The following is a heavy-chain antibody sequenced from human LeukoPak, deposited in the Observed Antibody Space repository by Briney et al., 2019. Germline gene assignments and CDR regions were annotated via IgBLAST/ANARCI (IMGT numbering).Heavy chain of an antibody. V-gene: IGHV4-59*01. CDR3: ARGVVIAPQTFDY. CDR1: GGSISSFY. Sequence: SETLSLTCTVSGGSISSFYWSWIRQPPGKGLESIGYIYYSGSTNYNPSLKSRVTMSVDTPKNQSSLKLNSVTAADTAVYYCARGVVIAPQTFDYWGQGTLVTVSS. D-gene: IGHD2-21*01. CDR2: IYYSGST. J-gene: IGHJ4*02.